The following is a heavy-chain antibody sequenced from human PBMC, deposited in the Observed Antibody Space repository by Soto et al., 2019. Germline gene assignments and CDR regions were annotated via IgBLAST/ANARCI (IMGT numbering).Heavy chain of an antibody. V-gene: IGHV3-23*01. D-gene: IGHD2-21*02. J-gene: IGHJ5*02. CDR1: GFTFSTSA. Sequence: EVQLLQSEGGLVQPGGSLRLSCEASGFTFSTSAMSWVRQAPGKGLEWVSAISPTSDHIYYANSVTGRFTISRDNSKNTLSLDRTSLRVDDTAVYYCTKGGGGDHGSWGQGTLVAVSS. CDR3: TKGGGGDHGS. CDR2: ISPTSDHI.